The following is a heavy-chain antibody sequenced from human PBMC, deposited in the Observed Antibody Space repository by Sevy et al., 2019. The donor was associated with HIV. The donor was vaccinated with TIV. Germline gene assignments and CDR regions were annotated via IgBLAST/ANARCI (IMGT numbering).Heavy chain of an antibody. J-gene: IGHJ1*01. D-gene: IGHD6-13*01. CDR3: AKESIAAAGTRYFQH. Sequence: GGSLRLSCAASGFTFSSYGMHWVSQAPGKGLEWVAVIWYDGSNKYYADSVKGRFTISRDNSKNTLYLQMNSLRAEDTAVYYCAKESIAAAGTRYFQHWGQGTLVTVSS. V-gene: IGHV3-33*06. CDR2: IWYDGSNK. CDR1: GFTFSSYG.